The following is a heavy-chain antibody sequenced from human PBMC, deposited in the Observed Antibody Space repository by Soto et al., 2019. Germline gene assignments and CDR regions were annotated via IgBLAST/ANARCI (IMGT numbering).Heavy chain of an antibody. V-gene: IGHV3-33*08. CDR1: GFIFNSYA. Sequence: QVHLVESGGGVVQSGRSLRLSCAASGFIFNSYAMHWVRQAPGKGLEWVAGIWYDGSDKYYADTVKGRVTISRDNSKNTLALEINNLRGEDAAVYYCARGSRMTMFGVVTYYDMDVWGQGTTVIVSS. CDR2: IWYDGSDK. D-gene: IGHD3-3*01. J-gene: IGHJ6*02. CDR3: ARGSRMTMFGVVTYYDMDV.